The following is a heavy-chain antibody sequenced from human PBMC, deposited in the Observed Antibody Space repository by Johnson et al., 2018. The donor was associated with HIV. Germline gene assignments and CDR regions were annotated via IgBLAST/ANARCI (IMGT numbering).Heavy chain of an antibody. Sequence: MQLVESGGGLVQPGGSLRLSCAASGFTVSSNYMSWVRQAPGKGLEWVSVIYSGGKTYYGDSVRGRFTISRDNSKNTGSLQMNSLRAGDTAGYCCAREEANGAFDIWGQGKMGTVSS. CDR1: GFTVSSNY. V-gene: IGHV3-66*01. CDR3: AREEANGAFDI. J-gene: IGHJ3*02. CDR2: IYSGGKT.